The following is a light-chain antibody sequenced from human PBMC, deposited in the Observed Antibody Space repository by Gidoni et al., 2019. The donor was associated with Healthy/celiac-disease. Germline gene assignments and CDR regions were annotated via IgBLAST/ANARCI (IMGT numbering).Light chain of an antibody. V-gene: IGKV1-39*01. CDR2: AAS. CDR3: QQSDSTPIT. Sequence: DIQMPQSPSSLSASVGDRVTITCRASQSLSSYLNWYQQKPGKAPKLLRYAASSWKSGVPSRFSGSGSGTDFTLTISSLQPEDFATYYCQQSDSTPITFXXXTRLEIK. J-gene: IGKJ5*01. CDR1: QSLSSY.